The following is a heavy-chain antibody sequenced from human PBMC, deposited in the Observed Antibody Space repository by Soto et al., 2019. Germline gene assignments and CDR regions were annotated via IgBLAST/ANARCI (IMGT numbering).Heavy chain of an antibody. D-gene: IGHD6-19*01. V-gene: IGHV1-69*13. CDR1: GGTFSSYA. CDR2: IIPIFGTA. J-gene: IGHJ6*02. CDR3: AGTGYSSGWYYYYYGMDV. Sequence: ASVKVSCKASGGTFSSYAISWVRQAPGQGLEWMGGIIPIFGTANYAQKFQGRVTITADESTSTAYMELSSLRSEDTAVYYCAGTGYSSGWYYYYYGMDVWGQGTTVTVSS.